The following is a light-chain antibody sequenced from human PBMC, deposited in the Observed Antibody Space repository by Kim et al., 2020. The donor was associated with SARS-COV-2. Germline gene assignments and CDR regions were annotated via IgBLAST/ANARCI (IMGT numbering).Light chain of an antibody. CDR2: GAS. J-gene: IGKJ1*01. CDR1: QSVSSSY. Sequence: SPGERATRSCRASQSVSSSYLAWYQQKPGQAPRLLIYGASSRATSIPDRFSGSGSGTDFTLTISRLEPEDFAVYYCQQYGSSPWTFGQGTKVDIK. V-gene: IGKV3-20*01. CDR3: QQYGSSPWT.